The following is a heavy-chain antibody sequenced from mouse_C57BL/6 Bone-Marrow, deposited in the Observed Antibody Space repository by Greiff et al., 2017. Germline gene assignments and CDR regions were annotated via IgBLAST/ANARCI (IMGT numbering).Heavy chain of an antibody. Sequence: EVKLMESEGGLVQPGSSMKLSCTASGFTFSDYYMAWVRQVPEKGLEWVANINYDGSSTYYLDSLKSRFIISRDNAKNILYLQMSSLKSEDTATYYCAREGGSGPWFAYWGQGTLVTVSA. J-gene: IGHJ3*01. CDR1: GFTFSDYY. V-gene: IGHV5-16*01. D-gene: IGHD3-2*02. CDR2: INYDGSST. CDR3: AREGGSGPWFAY.